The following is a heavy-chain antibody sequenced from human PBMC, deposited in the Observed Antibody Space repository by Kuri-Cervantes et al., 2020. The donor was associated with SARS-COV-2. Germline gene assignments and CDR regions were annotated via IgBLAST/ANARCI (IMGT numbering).Heavy chain of an antibody. J-gene: IGHJ4*02. V-gene: IGHV3-9*01. D-gene: IGHD7-27*01. CDR3: AKVLTAGAFDY. Sequence: LSLTCAASGFTFSSYAMSWVRQAPGKGLEWVSGISWNSGSIGYADSVKGRFTISRDNAKNSLYLQMNSLRAEDTAVYYCAKVLTAGAFDYWGQGTLVTVSS. CDR2: ISWNSGSI. CDR1: GFTFSSYA.